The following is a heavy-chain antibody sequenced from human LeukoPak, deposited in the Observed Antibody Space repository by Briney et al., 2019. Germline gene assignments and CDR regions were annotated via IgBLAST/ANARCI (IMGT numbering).Heavy chain of an antibody. CDR1: GYTFTGYY. CDR3: ARAQNWISPFDY. V-gene: IGHV1-2*02. Sequence: ASVKVSCKASGYTFTGYYMHWVRQAPGQGLEWMGWINPNSGGTNYAQKFQGRVTMTRDTSISTAYMELSRLRSDDTAVYYCARAQNWISPFDYWGQGTLVTVSS. J-gene: IGHJ4*02. CDR2: INPNSGGT. D-gene: IGHD1-1*01.